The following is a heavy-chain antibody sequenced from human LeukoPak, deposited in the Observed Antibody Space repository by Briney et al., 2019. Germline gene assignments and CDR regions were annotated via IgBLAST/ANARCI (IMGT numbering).Heavy chain of an antibody. CDR1: GFTFSSYW. V-gene: IGHV3-7*01. CDR2: IKQDGSEK. CDR3: ARQYNWNFVDY. D-gene: IGHD1-7*01. J-gene: IGHJ4*02. Sequence: GRSLRLSCAASGFTFSSYWVSWVRQAPGKGLEWVANIKQDGSEKYYVDSVKGRFTISRDNAKNSLYLQMNSLRAEDTAVYYCARQYNWNFVDYWGQGTLVTVSS.